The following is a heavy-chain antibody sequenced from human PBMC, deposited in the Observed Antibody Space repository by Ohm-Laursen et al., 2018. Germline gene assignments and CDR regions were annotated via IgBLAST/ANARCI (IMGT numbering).Heavy chain of an antibody. CDR2: THYSSKWVY. CDR3: SRGQRNYYAMDV. Sequence: QTLSLTCAISGDSVSSDSGAWNWIRQSPLRGLEWLGRTHYSSKWVYGYAVSVKSRITITPDTSKNQFSLQLNSVTPEDSAVYYCSRGQRNYYAMDVWGQGTTVTVSS. CDR1: GDSVSSDSGA. J-gene: IGHJ6*02. V-gene: IGHV6-1*01. D-gene: IGHD1-1*01.